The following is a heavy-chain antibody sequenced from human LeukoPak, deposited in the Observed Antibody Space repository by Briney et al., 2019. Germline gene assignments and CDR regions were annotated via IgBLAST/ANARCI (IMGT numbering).Heavy chain of an antibody. CDR3: ARVLDDSSGYAPGVAFDI. D-gene: IGHD3-22*01. Sequence: SVKVSCKVSGGTFSSYAISWVPQAPRQGLEWMGRIIPILGIANYAQKFQGRVTITADKSTSTAYMELSSLRSEDTAVYYCARVLDDSSGYAPGVAFDIWGQGTMVTVSS. CDR1: GGTFSSYA. J-gene: IGHJ3*02. CDR2: IIPILGIA. V-gene: IGHV1-69*04.